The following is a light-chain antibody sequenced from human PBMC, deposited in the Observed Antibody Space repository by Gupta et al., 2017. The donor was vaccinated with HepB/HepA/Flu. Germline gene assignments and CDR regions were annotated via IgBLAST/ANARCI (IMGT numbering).Light chain of an antibody. CDR2: KDS. Sequence: YELTQPPPVAVAPGQTARSTCSGDALPKQYAYWYQQKPGQAPVLVIYKDSERPSGIPERFSGSSSGTTVTLTISGVQAEDEADYYCQSADSSGTYVFGTGTKVTVL. CDR1: ALPKQY. CDR3: QSADSSGTYV. V-gene: IGLV3-25*03. J-gene: IGLJ1*01.